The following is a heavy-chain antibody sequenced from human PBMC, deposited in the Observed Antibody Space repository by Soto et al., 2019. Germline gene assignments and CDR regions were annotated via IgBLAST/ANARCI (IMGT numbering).Heavy chain of an antibody. CDR3: ARDIAARRFDY. Sequence: QVQLVESGGGVVQPGRSLRLSCAASGFTYSNHGMHWVRQAPGKGLEWVAVIWYDGSDKYYADSVKGRFTISRDNSKNTLYLQMNSLRAEDTAVYYCARDIAARRFDYWGQGTLVIVSS. J-gene: IGHJ4*02. D-gene: IGHD6-6*01. CDR2: IWYDGSDK. CDR1: GFTYSNHG. V-gene: IGHV3-33*01.